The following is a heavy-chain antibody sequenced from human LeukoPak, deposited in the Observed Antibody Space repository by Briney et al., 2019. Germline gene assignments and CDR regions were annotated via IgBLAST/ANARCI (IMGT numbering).Heavy chain of an antibody. CDR2: IYHSGST. CDR1: GGSISSSNW. J-gene: IGHJ5*02. D-gene: IGHD2-8*01. CDR3: ARAPLGYCTNGVCYRNWFDP. Sequence: PSETLSLTCAVSGGSISSSNWWSWIRQPPGKGLEWIGEIYHSGSTNYNPSLKSRVTISVDKSKTQFSLKLSSVTAADTAVYYCARAPLGYCTNGVCYRNWFDPWGQGTLVTVSS. V-gene: IGHV4-4*02.